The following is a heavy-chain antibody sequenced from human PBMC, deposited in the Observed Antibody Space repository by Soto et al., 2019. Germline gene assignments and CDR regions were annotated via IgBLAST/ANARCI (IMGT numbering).Heavy chain of an antibody. CDR3: ARGIGVRGQGWFDP. CDR1: GYTFTGYY. CDR2: INPNSGDT. V-gene: IGHV1-2*02. Sequence: QVQLVQSGAEVKKPGASVKVSCKASGYTFTGYYIHWVRQAPGQGLEWMGWINPNSGDTNLAQKFQRRVSRTRDTSNSTTYMELSKLASDDTDAYFCARGIGVRGQGWFDPWGQVTLVTVSS. D-gene: IGHD2-15*01. J-gene: IGHJ5*02.